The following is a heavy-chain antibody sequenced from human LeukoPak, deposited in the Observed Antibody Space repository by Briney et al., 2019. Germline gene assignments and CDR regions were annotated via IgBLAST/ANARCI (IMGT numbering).Heavy chain of an antibody. J-gene: IGHJ6*02. CDR2: MNPNSGNT. D-gene: IGHD2-21*02. V-gene: IGHV1-8*01. Sequence: ASVKVSCKASGYTFTSYDINWVRQATGQGLEWMGWMNPNSGNTGYAQKFQGRVTMTRDTSISTAYMELSRLRSDDTAVYYCARDCGGDCYLSYYGMDVWGQGTTVTVSS. CDR1: GYTFTSYD. CDR3: ARDCGGDCYLSYYGMDV.